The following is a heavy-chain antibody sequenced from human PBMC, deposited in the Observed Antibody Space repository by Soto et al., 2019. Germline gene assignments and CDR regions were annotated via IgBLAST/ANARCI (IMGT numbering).Heavy chain of an antibody. V-gene: IGHV3-21*01. CDR3: PRDLGPSSYCSVVGY. CDR1: GLSLSIYN. J-gene: IGHJ4*02. D-gene: IGHD3-10*01. Sequence: PGGSMRLSCTASGLSLSIYNLNWVRQAPGKGLAWVSSITDRSTYIYYADSVKGRFTISRDNAKSSMYLQMNSLTVEDTAVYSCPRDLGPSSYCSVVGYWGQGTLVTVSS. CDR2: ITDRSTYI.